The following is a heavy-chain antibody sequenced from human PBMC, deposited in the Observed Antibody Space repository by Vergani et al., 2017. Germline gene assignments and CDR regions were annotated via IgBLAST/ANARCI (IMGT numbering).Heavy chain of an antibody. CDR1: GYTFTSYA. D-gene: IGHD3-10*01. Sequence: QVPLVQSGAEVKKPGASVKVSCTASGYTFTSYAMHWVRQAPGQRLEWMGWINTGNGNTKYSQKFQGRVTITRDTSASTAYMELSSLRSEDTAVYYCASFDSGSYYSQAPFDYWGQGTLVTVSS. CDR2: INTGNGNT. J-gene: IGHJ4*02. CDR3: ASFDSGSYYSQAPFDY. V-gene: IGHV1-3*04.